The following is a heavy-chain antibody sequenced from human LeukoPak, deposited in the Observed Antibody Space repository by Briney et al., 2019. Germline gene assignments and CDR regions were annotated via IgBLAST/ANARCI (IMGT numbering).Heavy chain of an antibody. CDR2: IDQSGST. J-gene: IGHJ6*03. V-gene: IGHV4-34*01. D-gene: IGHD3-16*01. Sequence: SETLSLTCAVYGGSFNDYYWNWIRQPPGKGLEWIGKIDQSGSTIYNSSLKSRVTISVDTSKNQFSLNLTSVTAADTAVYYCARSLRGGNYMDVWGKGTTVTVSS. CDR1: GGSFNDYY. CDR3: ARSLRGGNYMDV.